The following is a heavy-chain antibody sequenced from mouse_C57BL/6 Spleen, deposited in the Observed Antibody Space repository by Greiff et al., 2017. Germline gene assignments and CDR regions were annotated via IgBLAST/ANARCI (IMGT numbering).Heavy chain of an antibody. D-gene: IGHD1-1*01. J-gene: IGHJ1*03. CDR2: IYPRSGNT. V-gene: IGHV1-81*01. CDR3: ARITTVVADWYFDV. Sequence: LQESGAELARPGASVKLSCKASGYTFTSYGISWVKQRTGQGLEWIGEIYPRSGNTYYNEKFKGKATLTADKSSSTAYMELRSLTSEDSAVYFCARITTVVADWYFDVWGTGTTVTVSS. CDR1: GYTFTSYG.